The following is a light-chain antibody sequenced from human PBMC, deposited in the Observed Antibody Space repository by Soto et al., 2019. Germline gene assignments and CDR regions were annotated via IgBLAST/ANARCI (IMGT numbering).Light chain of an antibody. Sequence: QSVLTQPPSASGSPGQSVTISCTGTSSDVGAYSYVSWYQQHPGKAPKLMIYEVSKRPSGVPDRFSGSKSGNTASLTVSGLQAEDEADYYCSSYAGSNNFVVFGGGTQRTVL. J-gene: IGLJ2*01. CDR3: SSYAGSNNFVV. CDR1: SSDVGAYSY. V-gene: IGLV2-8*01. CDR2: EVS.